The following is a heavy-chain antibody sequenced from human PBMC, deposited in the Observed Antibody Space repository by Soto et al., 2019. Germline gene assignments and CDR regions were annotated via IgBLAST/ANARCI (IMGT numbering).Heavy chain of an antibody. Sequence: NPSETLSLTCAVSGGSISSGGYSWSWIRQPPGKGLEWIGYIYHSGSTYYNPSLKSRVTISVDRSKNQFSLKLSSVTAADTAVYYCATAIYYGSGRTAHFDYWGQGTLVTVYS. CDR3: ATAIYYGSGRTAHFDY. J-gene: IGHJ4*02. D-gene: IGHD3-10*01. V-gene: IGHV4-30-2*01. CDR2: IYHSGST. CDR1: GGSISSGGYS.